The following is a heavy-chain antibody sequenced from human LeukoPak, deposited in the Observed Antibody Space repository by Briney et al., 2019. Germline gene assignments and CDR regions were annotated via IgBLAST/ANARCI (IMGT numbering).Heavy chain of an antibody. Sequence: PGGSLRLSCAASGFTFSDYWMHWVRQAPGKGLMWVSRINSDGGTTDYADSVKGRFTISRDNAKNTLYLQLNSLRAEDTALYFCARRYCRGGGCNSGWYFDLWGRGTLVTVSS. CDR3: ARRYCRGGGCNSGWYFDL. CDR2: INSDGGTT. J-gene: IGHJ2*01. CDR1: GFTFSDYW. V-gene: IGHV3-74*01. D-gene: IGHD2-15*01.